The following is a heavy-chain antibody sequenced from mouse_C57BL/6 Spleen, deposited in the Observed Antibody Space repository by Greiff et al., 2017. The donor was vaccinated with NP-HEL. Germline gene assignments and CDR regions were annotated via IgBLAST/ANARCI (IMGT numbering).Heavy chain of an antibody. D-gene: IGHD2-3*01. CDR3: ASLAYDGYYPLAY. J-gene: IGHJ3*01. CDR2: INPSSGYT. CDR1: GYTFTSYT. Sequence: VQLQQSGAELARPGASVKMSCKASGYTFTSYTMHWVKQRPGQGLEWIGYINPSSGYTKYNQKFKAKTTLTADKSSSTAYMQLSSLTSEDSAVYYCASLAYDGYYPLAYWGQGTLLTVSS. V-gene: IGHV1-4*01.